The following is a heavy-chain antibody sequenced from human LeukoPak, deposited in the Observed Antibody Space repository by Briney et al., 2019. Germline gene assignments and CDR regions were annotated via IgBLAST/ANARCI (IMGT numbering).Heavy chain of an antibody. V-gene: IGHV4-30-4*01. Sequence: SETLSLTCTVSGGSISSGDRYWSWIRQSPGKGLEWIGYIYYSGSTNYNPSLRSRVTISVDKSKNQFSLKLSSVTAADTAVYYCARFGSGWYGFDYWGQGTLVSVSS. CDR2: IYYSGST. CDR1: GGSISSGDRY. CDR3: ARFGSGWYGFDY. J-gene: IGHJ4*02. D-gene: IGHD6-19*01.